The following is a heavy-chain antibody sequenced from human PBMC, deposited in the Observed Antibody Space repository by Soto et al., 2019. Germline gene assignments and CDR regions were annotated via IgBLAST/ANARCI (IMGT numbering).Heavy chain of an antibody. J-gene: IGHJ6*02. V-gene: IGHV4-39*01. CDR3: ASQQLVHYYYGMDV. Sequence: ASETLSLTCTVSGGSISSSSYYWGWIRQPPGKGLEWIGSIYYSGSTYYNPSLKSRVTISVDTSENQFSLKLSSVTAADTAVYYCASQQLVHYYYGMDVWGQGTTVTSP. CDR1: GGSISSSSYY. D-gene: IGHD6-13*01. CDR2: IYYSGST.